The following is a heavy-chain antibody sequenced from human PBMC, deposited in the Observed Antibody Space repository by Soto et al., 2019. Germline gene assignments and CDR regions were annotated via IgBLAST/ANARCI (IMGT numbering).Heavy chain of an antibody. CDR1: GDSVSSNSAA. V-gene: IGHV6-1*01. CDR2: TYYRSKWYN. Sequence: PSQTLSLTCAISGDSVSSNSAAWNWIRQSPSRGLEWLGRTYYRSKWYNDYAVSVKSRITINPDTSNNQFSLQLNSVTPDDTAVYYCARSYWLQFRGCYYYGMDVWGQGTTVTVSS. D-gene: IGHD5-12*01. J-gene: IGHJ6*02. CDR3: ARSYWLQFRGCYYYGMDV.